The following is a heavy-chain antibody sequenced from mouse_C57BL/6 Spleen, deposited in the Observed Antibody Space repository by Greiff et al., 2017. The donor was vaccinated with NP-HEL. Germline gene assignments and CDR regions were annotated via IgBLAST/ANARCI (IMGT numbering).Heavy chain of an antibody. CDR2: ISSGGSYT. D-gene: IGHD1-1*01. CDR3: ARPSITTVVPYWYFDV. CDR1: GFTFSSYG. V-gene: IGHV5-6*01. Sequence: EVQVVESGGDLVKPGGSLKLSCAASGFTFSSYGMSWVRQTPDKRLEWVATISSGGSYTYYPASVKGRFTISRDNAKNTLYLQLSSLKSEDTAMYYCARPSITTVVPYWYFDVWGTGTTVTVSS. J-gene: IGHJ1*03.